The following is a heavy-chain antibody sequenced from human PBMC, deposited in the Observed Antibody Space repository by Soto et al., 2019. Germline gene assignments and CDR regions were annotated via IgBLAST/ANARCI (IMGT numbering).Heavy chain of an antibody. J-gene: IGHJ4*02. D-gene: IGHD3-9*01. CDR1: GYTFTSYG. CDR2: ISAYNGNT. Sequence: ASVKVSCKASGYTFTSYGISWVRQAPGHGLEWMGWISAYNGNTNYAQKLQGRVTMTTDTSTSTAYMDLRSLRSDDTVVYYCVRDLTGTPVYWGQGTLVTVSS. V-gene: IGHV1-18*01. CDR3: VRDLTGTPVY.